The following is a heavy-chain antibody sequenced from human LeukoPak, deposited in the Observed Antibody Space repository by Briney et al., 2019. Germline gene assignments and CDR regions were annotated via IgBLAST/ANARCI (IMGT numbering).Heavy chain of an antibody. CDR1: GFTFSSYA. Sequence: GGSLRFSWAASGFTFSSYAMTWVRQAPGKGLEWVSSISDRDHNTYYADSVKGRFTISRDNSKNTLYLQMNSLRAEDSALYYCAKDRGTSPYYFDYWGQGALVTVSS. V-gene: IGHV3-23*01. D-gene: IGHD3-10*01. CDR3: AKDRGTSPYYFDY. J-gene: IGHJ4*02. CDR2: ISDRDHNT.